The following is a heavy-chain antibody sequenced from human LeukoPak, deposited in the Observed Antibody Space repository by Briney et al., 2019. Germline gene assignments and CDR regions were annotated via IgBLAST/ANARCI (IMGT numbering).Heavy chain of an antibody. Sequence: ASVKVSCTASGYTFNNHYMYWVRQAPGQGLEWMGVINPSGGSTSYAQKFQGRVTMTRNTSISTAYMELSSLRSEDTAVYYCARVGYCSSTSCYFRLNYYYYYGMDVWGQGTTVTVSS. V-gene: IGHV1-46*02. J-gene: IGHJ6*02. CDR2: INPSGGST. CDR3: ARVGYCSSTSCYFRLNYYYYYGMDV. D-gene: IGHD2-2*01. CDR1: GYTFNNHY.